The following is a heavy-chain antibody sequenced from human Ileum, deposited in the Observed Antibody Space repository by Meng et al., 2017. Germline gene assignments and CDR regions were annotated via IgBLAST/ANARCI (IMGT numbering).Heavy chain of an antibody. V-gene: IGHV4-4*02. CDR2: AST. CDR1: GGSNIRPDW. D-gene: IGHD7-27*01. Sequence: QVPLTEAGPGLGMPAGTLSPPCAVFGGSNIRPDWWSWIRQPPGKGLEWIGYASTNYNPSLKSRVTISVDTSKNQFSLKLTSVTAADTAVYYCARDHWGSLDYWGQGVLVTASS. J-gene: IGHJ4*02. CDR3: ARDHWGSLDY.